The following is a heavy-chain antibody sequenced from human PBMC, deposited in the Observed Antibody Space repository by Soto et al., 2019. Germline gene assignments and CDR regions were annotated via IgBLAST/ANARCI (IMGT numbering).Heavy chain of an antibody. CDR3: ARLSASGPHKPYYFDY. CDR2: IYYSGSP. V-gene: IGHV4-31*03. CDR1: GGSISTGGYY. Sequence: SETLSLTCTVSGGSISTGGYYWSWIRQHPGEGLEWIGYIYYSGSPYYNPSLKSRVSMSVDTSKNQFSLKLSSLTAADTAVYYCARLSASGPHKPYYFDYWGQGTLVTVSS. J-gene: IGHJ4*02. D-gene: IGHD3-10*01.